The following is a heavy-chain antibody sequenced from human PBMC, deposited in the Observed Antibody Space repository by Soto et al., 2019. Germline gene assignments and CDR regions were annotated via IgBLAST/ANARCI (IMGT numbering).Heavy chain of an antibody. CDR1: GGTFSSYA. D-gene: IGHD3-22*01. CDR3: AREAIYYDSSGYYHVPDY. V-gene: IGHV1-69*13. CDR2: IIPIFGTA. J-gene: IGHJ4*02. Sequence: VASVKVSCKASGGTFSSYAISWVRQAPGQGLEWMGGIIPIFGTANYAQKFQGRVTITADESTSTAYMELSSLRSEDTAVYYCAREAIYYDSSGYYHVPDYWGQGTLVTVSS.